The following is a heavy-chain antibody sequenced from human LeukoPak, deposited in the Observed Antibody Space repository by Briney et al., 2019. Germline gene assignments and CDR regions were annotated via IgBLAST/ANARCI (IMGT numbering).Heavy chain of an antibody. CDR1: GGTFSSYA. D-gene: IGHD3-10*01. J-gene: IGHJ6*03. Sequence: SVKVSCKASGGTFSSYAISWVRQPPGQGLEWMGGIIPTFGTTNSAKNFQGRVTITAHKSTGTAYMELSSLRSEDTAVYYCARPRFPYYSLSEADYYYMDVWGKGTTVTVSS. CDR2: IIPTFGTT. CDR3: ARPRFPYYSLSEADYYYMDV. V-gene: IGHV1-69*06.